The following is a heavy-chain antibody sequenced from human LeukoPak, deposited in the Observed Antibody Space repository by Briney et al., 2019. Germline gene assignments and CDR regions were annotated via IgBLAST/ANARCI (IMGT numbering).Heavy chain of an antibody. CDR3: AKGGRYCVSTTCYCSH. D-gene: IGHD2-2*01. CDR1: GFTFSSYA. V-gene: IGHV3-23*01. Sequence: GGSLRLSCAASGFTFSSYAMSWVRQAPGKGLEWVSVISGSGDSTDYADSVKGRFTISRDNSKNTLYVQINSLRAEDTAVYYCAKGGRYCVSTTCYCSHWGQGALVTVSS. J-gene: IGHJ4*02. CDR2: ISGSGDST.